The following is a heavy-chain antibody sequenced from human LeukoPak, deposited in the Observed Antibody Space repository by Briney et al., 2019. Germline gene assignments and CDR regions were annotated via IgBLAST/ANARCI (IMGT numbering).Heavy chain of an antibody. V-gene: IGHV3-23*01. J-gene: IGHJ4*02. D-gene: IGHD1-14*01. Sequence: GGSLRPSCAASGFTFSSYAMSWVRQAPGKGLEWVSAISGSGGSTYYADSVKGRFTISRDNSKNSLYLQMNSLRSEDTALYYCARTGNFDYWGQGTPVTVSS. CDR1: GFTFSSYA. CDR3: ARTGNFDY. CDR2: ISGSGGST.